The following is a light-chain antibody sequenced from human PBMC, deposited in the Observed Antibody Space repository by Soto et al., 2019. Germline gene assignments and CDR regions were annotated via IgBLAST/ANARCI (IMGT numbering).Light chain of an antibody. Sequence: EIVMTQSPATLSVSPGERATLSCRASQRVSSNLAWYHPKPCQPPMLLIYGASTRSTGIPARFSRSGSGTELTLTISSLQSEDFAVYYCQQYNNWPQTFGQGTKVEIK. J-gene: IGKJ1*01. CDR3: QQYNNWPQT. CDR1: QRVSSN. CDR2: GAS. V-gene: IGKV3-15*01.